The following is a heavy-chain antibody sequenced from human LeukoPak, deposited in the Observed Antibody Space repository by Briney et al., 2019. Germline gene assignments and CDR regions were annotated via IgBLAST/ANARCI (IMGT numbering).Heavy chain of an antibody. CDR3: ARGFYGDYRGINLNYFDY. Sequence: SVKVSCKASGGTFSSYAISWVRQAPGQGLEWMGGFIPIFGTANYAQKFQGRVTITADESTSTAYMELSSLRSEDTAVYYCARGFYGDYRGINLNYFDYWGQGTLVTVSS. V-gene: IGHV1-69*13. CDR2: FIPIFGTA. J-gene: IGHJ4*02. CDR1: GGTFSSYA. D-gene: IGHD4-17*01.